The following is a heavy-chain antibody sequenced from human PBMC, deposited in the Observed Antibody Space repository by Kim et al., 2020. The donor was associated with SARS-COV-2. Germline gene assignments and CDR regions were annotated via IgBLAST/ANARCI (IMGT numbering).Heavy chain of an antibody. Sequence: GGSLRLSCAASGFTFSSYGMHWVRQAPGKGLEWVAVIWYDGSNKYYADSVKGRFTISRDNSKNTLYLQMNSLRAEDTAVYYCARSYNWNYVWLLDYWGQGTLVTVSS. CDR1: GFTFSSYG. CDR2: IWYDGSNK. D-gene: IGHD1-7*01. J-gene: IGHJ4*02. V-gene: IGHV3-33*01. CDR3: ARSYNWNYVWLLDY.